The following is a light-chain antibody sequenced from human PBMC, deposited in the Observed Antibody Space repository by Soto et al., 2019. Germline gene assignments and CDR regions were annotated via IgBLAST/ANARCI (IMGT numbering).Light chain of an antibody. J-gene: IGKJ3*01. CDR2: GAS. V-gene: IGKV3-20*01. CDR1: PSVSSSY. Sequence: EIVLTQSPGTLSLSPGERATLSCRASPSVSSSYLAWYQQKPGQAPRLLIYGASSRATGIPDRFSGSGSGTDFTLTISRLEPEYFAVYYGEQYGSSLFTFGPGTKVDIK. CDR3: EQYGSSLFT.